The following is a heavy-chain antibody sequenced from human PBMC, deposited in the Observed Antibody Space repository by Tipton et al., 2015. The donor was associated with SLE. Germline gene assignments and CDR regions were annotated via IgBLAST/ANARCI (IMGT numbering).Heavy chain of an antibody. D-gene: IGHD5-24*01. CDR3: ARSSRWLQLGGDY. Sequence: SLRLSCAASGFTFSNYAMHWVRQAPGKGLEWVAVMSSDGSNEYYADSVKGRFTIFRDNSQNALYLQMNSLRAEDAAVYFCARSSRWLQLGGDYWGQGTLVTVSS. J-gene: IGHJ4*02. CDR1: GFTFSNYA. CDR2: MSSDGSNE. V-gene: IGHV3-30-3*01.